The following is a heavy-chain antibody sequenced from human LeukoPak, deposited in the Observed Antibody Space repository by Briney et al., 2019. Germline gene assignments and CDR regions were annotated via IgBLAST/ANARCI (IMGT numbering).Heavy chain of an antibody. D-gene: IGHD6-13*01. CDR3: ARSGIAAAGIENWFDP. V-gene: IGHV1-8*01. J-gene: IGHJ5*02. Sequence: ASVKASCKASGYTFTSYDINRVRQATGQGLEWMGWMNPNSGNTGYAQKFQGRVTMTRNTSISTAYMELSSLRSEDTAVYYCARSGIAAAGIENWFDPWGQGTLVTVSS. CDR2: MNPNSGNT. CDR1: GYTFTSYD.